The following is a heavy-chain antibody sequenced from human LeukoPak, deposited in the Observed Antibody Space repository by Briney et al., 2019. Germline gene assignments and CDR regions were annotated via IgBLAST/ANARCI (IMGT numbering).Heavy chain of an antibody. CDR3: ARRTAGDYLDY. J-gene: IGHJ4*02. D-gene: IGHD4-17*01. Sequence: PSETLSLTCTVSGGSISSYYWSWIRQPPGKGLEWIGYIYYSGSTKYNPSLKSRVTISVDTSKNQFSLKLSSVTAADTAVYYCARRTAGDYLDYWGQGTLATVSS. CDR1: GGSISSYY. V-gene: IGHV4-59*08. CDR2: IYYSGST.